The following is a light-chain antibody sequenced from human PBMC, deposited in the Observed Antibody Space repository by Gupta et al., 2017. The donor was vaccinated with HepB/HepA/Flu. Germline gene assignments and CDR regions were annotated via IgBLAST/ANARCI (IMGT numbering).Light chain of an antibody. V-gene: IGKV3-15*01. Sequence: EIVMTQSPATLSVSPGERATLSCRASQSVSSNLAWYQQKPGQAPRLLIYGASTRDTGIPARFSGSGSGTDFTLTISSRQSEDFAVYYCQQYNYWPPLTFGQGTQVEIK. CDR3: QQYNYWPPLT. CDR2: GAS. J-gene: IGKJ5*01. CDR1: QSVSSN.